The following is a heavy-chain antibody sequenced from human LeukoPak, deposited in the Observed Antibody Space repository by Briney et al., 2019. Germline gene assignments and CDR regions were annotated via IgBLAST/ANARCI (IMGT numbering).Heavy chain of an antibody. CDR3: AKSNGYGLIDI. J-gene: IGHJ3*02. D-gene: IGHD3-22*01. CDR2: IFYSGST. CDR1: GGSFSGDF. V-gene: IGHV4-34*12. Sequence: SETLSLTCAVYGGSFSGDFWSWIRQSPGKGLEWIGNIFYSGSTYYSPSLKSRVTISLDTSRNQFSLKLNSVTAADTAVYYCAKSNGYGLIDIWGQGTMVTVSS.